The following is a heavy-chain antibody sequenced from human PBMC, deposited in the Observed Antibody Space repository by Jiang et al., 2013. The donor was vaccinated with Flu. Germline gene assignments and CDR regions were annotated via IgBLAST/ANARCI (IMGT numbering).Heavy chain of an antibody. V-gene: IGHV4-61*01. CDR2: IYYSGST. CDR1: GGSVSSGSYY. Sequence: GLVKPSETLSLTCTVSGGSVSSGSYYWSWIRQPPGKGLEWIGYIYYSGSTNYNPSLKSRVTISVDTSKNQFSLKLSSVTAADTAVYYCARAPRTYYYDSSGYGYWGQGTLVTVSS. D-gene: IGHD3-22*01. CDR3: ARAPRTYYYDSSGYGY. J-gene: IGHJ4*02.